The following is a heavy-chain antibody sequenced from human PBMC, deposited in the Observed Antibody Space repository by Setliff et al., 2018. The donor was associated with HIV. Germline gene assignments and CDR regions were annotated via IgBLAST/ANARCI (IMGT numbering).Heavy chain of an antibody. D-gene: IGHD6-19*01. V-gene: IGHV4-59*02. Sequence: SETLSLTCTVSDGSVYGHYWNWIRQPPGKGLEWIGYFYFSGNTNYNPSLKSRVTISVETSKNQVSLKLTSVTAADTAVYYCASLIAVGPLGYFDYWGQGTPVTVS. CDR2: FYFSGNT. CDR1: DGSVYGHY. CDR3: ASLIAVGPLGYFDY. J-gene: IGHJ4*02.